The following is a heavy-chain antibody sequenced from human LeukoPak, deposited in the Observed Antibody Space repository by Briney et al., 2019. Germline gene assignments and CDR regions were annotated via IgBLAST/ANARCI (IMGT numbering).Heavy chain of an antibody. CDR2: IYYSGST. J-gene: IGHJ4*02. D-gene: IGHD6-13*01. CDR1: GGSISSSSYY. Sequence: SETLSLTCTVSGGSISSSSYYWGWLRQPPGKGLEWIGNIYYSGSTYYNPSLKSRVTISVDTSKNQFSLKLSSVTAADTAVYYCARQLAAAGNYWGQGTLVTVSS. V-gene: IGHV4-39*01. CDR3: ARQLAAAGNY.